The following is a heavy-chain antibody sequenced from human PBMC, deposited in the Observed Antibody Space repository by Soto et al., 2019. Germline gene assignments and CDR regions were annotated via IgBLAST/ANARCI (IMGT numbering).Heavy chain of an antibody. CDR2: IIPIFGTA. V-gene: IGHV1-69*01. Sequence: QVQLVQSGAEVKKPGSSVKVSCKASGGTFSSYAISWVRQAPGQGLEWMGGIIPIFGTANYAQKFQGRDTTTADESTSTAYMELCSARSEDTGVYYCARGYYYHSSGYYSTAYYFDYWGQGTVVPVSS. D-gene: IGHD3-22*01. J-gene: IGHJ4*02. CDR1: GGTFSSYA. CDR3: ARGYYYHSSGYYSTAYYFDY.